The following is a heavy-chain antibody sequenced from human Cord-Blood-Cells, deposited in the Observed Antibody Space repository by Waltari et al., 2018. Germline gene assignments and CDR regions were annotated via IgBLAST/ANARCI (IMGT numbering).Heavy chain of an antibody. J-gene: IGHJ6*02. CDR1: GYSFTRYG. V-gene: IGHV5-51*01. CDR3: ARLNRPLQYYYYGMDV. D-gene: IGHD4-4*01. Sequence: EVKLVQSGAEVKKPGESRKISWRGSGYSFTRYGRGWVRQIPGKGLEWMGIIYPGDSDTIYSPSFQGQVTLSADKSISTAYLPWSSLKASDTAMYYCARLNRPLQYYYYGMDVWGQGTTVTVSS. CDR2: IYPGDSDT.